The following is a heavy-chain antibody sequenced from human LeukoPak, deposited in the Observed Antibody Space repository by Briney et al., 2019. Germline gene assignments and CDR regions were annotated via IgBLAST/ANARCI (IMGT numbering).Heavy chain of an antibody. CDR1: GLTFSNYF. Sequence: PGGSLRLSCAASGLTFSNYFMHWVRQAPGKGLVWVSRINSDGTTTMYADSVKGRFTISRDNAKNTLYLQMNSLRDEDTAVYYCARRVDATRWFDPWGQGTLVTVSS. J-gene: IGHJ5*02. V-gene: IGHV3-74*03. CDR3: ARRVDATRWFDP. CDR2: INSDGTTT. D-gene: IGHD2-15*01.